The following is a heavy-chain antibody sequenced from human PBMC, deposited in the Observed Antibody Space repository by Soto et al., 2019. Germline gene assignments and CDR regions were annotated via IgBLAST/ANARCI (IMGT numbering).Heavy chain of an antibody. V-gene: IGHV3-30-3*01. CDR2: ISYDGSNK. CDR3: ARDLVGGTIVDYYGMDV. J-gene: IGHJ6*02. D-gene: IGHD1-26*01. Sequence: QVQLVESGGGVVQPGRSLRLSCAASGFTFSSYAMHWVRQAPGKGLAWVAVISYDGSNKYYADSVKGRFTISRDNSKNTLYLQRNSLRAEDTAVYYCARDLVGGTIVDYYGMDVWGQGTTVTVSS. CDR1: GFTFSSYA.